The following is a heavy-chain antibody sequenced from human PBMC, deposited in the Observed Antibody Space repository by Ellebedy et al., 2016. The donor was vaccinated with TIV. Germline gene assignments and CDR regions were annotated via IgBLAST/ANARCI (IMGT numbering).Heavy chain of an antibody. V-gene: IGHV3-7*01. CDR2: INQDGSEQ. Sequence: GGSLRLSCAASEFSFSSYWMTWVRQAPGKGLEWVANINQDGSEQYYVDSVQGRFTISRDNARNSLNLQMNSVRAEDAAVYYCATDGSYGDYRSPTHAFVMWGQGTMVIVSS. CDR1: EFSFSSYW. CDR3: ATDGSYGDYRSPTHAFVM. J-gene: IGHJ3*02. D-gene: IGHD4-17*01.